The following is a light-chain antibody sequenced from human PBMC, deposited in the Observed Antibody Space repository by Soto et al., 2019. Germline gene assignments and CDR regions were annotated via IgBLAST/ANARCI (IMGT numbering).Light chain of an antibody. V-gene: IGKV1-17*01. CDR2: AAS. CDR3: LQHNSYLEWT. J-gene: IGKJ1*01. CDR1: QGLRNA. Sequence: DIQMTQSPSSLSASVGDRVTITCRASQGLRNALGWYQQKPGKAPKRLIYAASSLQSGVPSRFSGSGSGTEFTLTISSLQPEDFATYYWLQHNSYLEWTFGQGTKVEIK.